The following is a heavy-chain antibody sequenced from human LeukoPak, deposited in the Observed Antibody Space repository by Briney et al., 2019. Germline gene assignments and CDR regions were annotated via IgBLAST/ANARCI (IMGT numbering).Heavy chain of an antibody. J-gene: IGHJ4*02. CDR2: IYPGDSDT. CDR3: ARQRHCSGGSCYSDY. Sequence: GESLKISCKGSGYSFTSSWIGWVRQMPGKGLEWMGIIYPGDSDTRYSPSFQGQVTISADKSISTAYLQWSSLKASDTAMYYCARQRHCSGGSCYSDYWGQGTLVTVSS. CDR1: GYSFTSSW. V-gene: IGHV5-51*01. D-gene: IGHD2-15*01.